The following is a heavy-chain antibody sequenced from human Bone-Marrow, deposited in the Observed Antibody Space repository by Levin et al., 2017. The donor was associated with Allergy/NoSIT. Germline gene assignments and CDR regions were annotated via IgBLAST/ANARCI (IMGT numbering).Heavy chain of an antibody. D-gene: IGHD1-1*01. CDR1: GFTFSSYS. CDR2: ISSSSSYI. J-gene: IGHJ4*02. CDR3: ARARPVTATGTTPIDY. Sequence: GGSLRLSCAASGFTFSSYSMNWVRQAPGKGLEWVSSISSSSSYIYYADSVKGRFTISRDNAKNSLYLQMNSLRAEDTAVYYCARARPVTATGTTPIDYWGQGTLVTVSS. V-gene: IGHV3-21*01.